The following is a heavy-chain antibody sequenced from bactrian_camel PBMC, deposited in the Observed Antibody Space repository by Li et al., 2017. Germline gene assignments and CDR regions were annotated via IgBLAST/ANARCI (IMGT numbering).Heavy chain of an antibody. CDR2: LRSGAVT. J-gene: IGHJ6*01. CDR3: AARRTDRGACYPPLSDTDPPFFET. D-gene: IGHD3*01. Sequence: HVQLVESGGGSVQAGGSLRLSCEASGYSGSTYCKGWFRRAPGKQREGVATLRSGAVTTYAESVQGRFTISKDNAKNILYLQMESLQPEDSAMYFCAARRTDRGACYPPLSDTDPPFFETWGQGTQVTVS. V-gene: IGHV3S53*01. CDR1: GYSGSTYC.